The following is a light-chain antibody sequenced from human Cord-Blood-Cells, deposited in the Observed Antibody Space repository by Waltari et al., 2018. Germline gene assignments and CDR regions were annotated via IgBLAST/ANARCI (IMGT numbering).Light chain of an antibody. J-gene: IGKJ2*01. V-gene: IGKV1-39*01. CDR2: AAS. CDR3: QQSYSTPYT. Sequence: DIQMTQSPSSLSASVGDSVTITVRASQSISSYLNWYQQKPGKAPKLLIYAASSLQSGVPSRFSGSGSGTDFTLTISSLQPEDFATYYCQQSYSTPYTFGQGTKLEIK. CDR1: QSISSY.